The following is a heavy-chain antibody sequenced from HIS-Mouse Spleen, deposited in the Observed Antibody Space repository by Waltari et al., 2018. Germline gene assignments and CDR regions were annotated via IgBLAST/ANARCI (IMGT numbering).Heavy chain of an antibody. CDR3: AREIPYSSSWYDWYFDL. CDR1: GVSISSSTSY. V-gene: IGHV4-39*07. J-gene: IGHJ2*01. Sequence: QLQLQEAGQGLVKPSETLSLTCTVHGVSISSSTSYWGWIRQPPGKGLEWIGSIYYSGSTYYNPSLKSRVTISVDTSKNQFSLKLSSVTAADTAVYYCAREIPYSSSWYDWYFDLWGRGTLVTVSS. D-gene: IGHD6-13*01. CDR2: IYYSGST.